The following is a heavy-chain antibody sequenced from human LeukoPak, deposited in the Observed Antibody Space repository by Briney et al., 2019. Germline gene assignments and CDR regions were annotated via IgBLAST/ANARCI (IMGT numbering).Heavy chain of an antibody. CDR1: GGSISSSSYY. Sequence: PSETLSLTCTVSGGSISSSSYYWGWIRQPPGKGLEWIGSIYYSGSTYYNPSLKSRVTISVDTSKNQFSLKLSSVTAADTAVYYCARDQTVLRYFDWLGMDVWGQGTTVTVSS. D-gene: IGHD3-9*01. CDR2: IYYSGST. J-gene: IGHJ6*02. CDR3: ARDQTVLRYFDWLGMDV. V-gene: IGHV4-39*07.